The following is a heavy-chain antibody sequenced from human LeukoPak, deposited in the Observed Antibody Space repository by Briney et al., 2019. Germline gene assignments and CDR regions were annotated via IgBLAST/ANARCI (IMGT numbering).Heavy chain of an antibody. D-gene: IGHD1-1*01. CDR2: INSDGSSA. Sequence: GSLRLSCAASGFTFSNYWTHWVRQAPGKGLVYVSRINSDGSSANYADSVQGRFTISRDNAKNTLYLEMNSLRADDTAVYYCARPVTGTYAPLEYWGQGTLVTVSS. CDR1: GFTFSNYW. V-gene: IGHV3-74*01. J-gene: IGHJ4*02. CDR3: ARPVTGTYAPLEY.